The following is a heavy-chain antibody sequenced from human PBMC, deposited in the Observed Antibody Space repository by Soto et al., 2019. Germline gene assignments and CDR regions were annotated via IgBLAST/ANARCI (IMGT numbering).Heavy chain of an antibody. V-gene: IGHV1-8*01. CDR1: GYTFTSYD. CDR3: ARGVHVGGYRHGLFAY. J-gene: IGHJ4*02. Sequence: ASVKVSCKASGYTFTSYDINWVRQATGQGLEWMGWMNPNSGNTGYAQKFQGRVTMTRNTSISTAYMELSSLRSEDTAVYYCARGVHVGGYRHGLFAYWGQGTLVTVSS. D-gene: IGHD5-18*01. CDR2: MNPNSGNT.